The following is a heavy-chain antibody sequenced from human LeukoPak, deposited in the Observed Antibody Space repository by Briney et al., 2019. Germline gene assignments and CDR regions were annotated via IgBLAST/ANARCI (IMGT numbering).Heavy chain of an antibody. CDR3: ARDYYYDSSGYYYTPHYYGMDV. Sequence: ASVTVSCKASGYTFTGYYMHWVRQAPGQGLEWMGWINPNSGGTNYAQKFQGRVTMTRDTSISTAYMELSRLRSDDTAVYYCARDYYYDSSGYYYTPHYYGMDVWGQGTTVTVSS. V-gene: IGHV1-2*02. D-gene: IGHD3-22*01. CDR2: INPNSGGT. J-gene: IGHJ6*02. CDR1: GYTFTGYY.